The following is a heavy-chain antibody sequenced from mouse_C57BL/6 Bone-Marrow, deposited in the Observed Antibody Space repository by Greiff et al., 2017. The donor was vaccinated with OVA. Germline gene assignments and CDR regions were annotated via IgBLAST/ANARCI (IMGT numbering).Heavy chain of an antibody. D-gene: IGHD1-1*01. CDR1: GYTFTSYW. CDR2: IYPGSGST. Sequence: QVQLQQSGAELVKPGASVKMSCKASGYTFTSYWITWVKQRPGQGLEWIGDIYPGSGSTNYNEKFKSKATLTVDTSSSTAYMQLSSLTSEDSAVYYCARKALYYYGSRACFAYWGQGTLVTVSA. V-gene: IGHV1-55*01. CDR3: ARKALYYYGSRACFAY. J-gene: IGHJ3*01.